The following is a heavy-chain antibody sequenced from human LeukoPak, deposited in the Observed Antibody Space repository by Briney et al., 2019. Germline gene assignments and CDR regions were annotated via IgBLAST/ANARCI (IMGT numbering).Heavy chain of an antibody. V-gene: IGHV4-39*07. J-gene: IGHJ4*02. CDR3: ARVRPDSSGDY. D-gene: IGHD3-22*01. CDR2: IFYSGST. Sequence: SETLSLTCTVSGGSISTSNYWGWVRQPPGKGLEWIGNIFYSGSTYYSPSLKSRVTISLDTSRNQFSLKLNSVTAADTAVYYCARVRPDSSGDYWGQGTLVTVSS. CDR1: GGSISTSNY.